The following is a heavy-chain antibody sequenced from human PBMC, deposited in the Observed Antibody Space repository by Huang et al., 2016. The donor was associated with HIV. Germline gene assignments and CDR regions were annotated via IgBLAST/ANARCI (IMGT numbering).Heavy chain of an antibody. D-gene: IGHD3-22*01. Sequence: QIQLMQSGPELKQPGASVKVSCTASGYTFTSYGITGVRQAPGQGPEWMGWISASSGDTKYAQKFQCRVTVTTDTSTNIAYMELRSLGSDDTAKYYCARDPKYHRIGYYRQRRGIDIWGQGTMVIVSS. V-gene: IGHV1-18*01. CDR3: ARDPKYHRIGYYRQRRGIDI. CDR1: GYTFTSYG. CDR2: ISASSGDT. J-gene: IGHJ3*02.